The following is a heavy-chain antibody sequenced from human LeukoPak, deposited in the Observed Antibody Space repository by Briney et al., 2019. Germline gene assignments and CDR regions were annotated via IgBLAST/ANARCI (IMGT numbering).Heavy chain of an antibody. V-gene: IGHV4-59*01. CDR2: IYYSGST. CDR1: GGSISSYY. Sequence: SETLSLTCTVSGGSISSYYWTWIRQPPGKGLEWIGYIYYSGSTNYNPSLKSRVTISVDTSKNQFSLKLSSVTAADTAVYYCARGGGSGYSYGWGQGTLVTYSS. D-gene: IGHD5-18*01. J-gene: IGHJ4*02. CDR3: ARGGGSGYSYG.